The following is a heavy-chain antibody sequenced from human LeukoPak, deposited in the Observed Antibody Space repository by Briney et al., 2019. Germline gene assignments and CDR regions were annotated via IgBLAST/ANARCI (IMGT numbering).Heavy chain of an antibody. J-gene: IGHJ3*02. D-gene: IGHD3-16*01. CDR1: GFTFSSYW. CDR3: ARVRGGTFVPNAFDI. V-gene: IGHV3-7*01. CDR2: IKQDGSEK. Sequence: TGGSLRLSCAASGFTFSSYWMSWVRQAPGKGLEWVANIKQDGSEKYYVDSVKGRFTISRDNAKNSLYLQMNSLRAEDTAVYYCARVRGGTFVPNAFDIWGQGTMVTVSS.